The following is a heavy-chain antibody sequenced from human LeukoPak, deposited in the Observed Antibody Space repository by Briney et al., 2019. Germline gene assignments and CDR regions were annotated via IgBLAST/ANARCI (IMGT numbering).Heavy chain of an antibody. D-gene: IGHD3-22*01. Sequence: PGRSVRLSCAASGFTFSSYGMHGVRQAPGRGLEWVAVISYDGSNKYYADSVKGRFTTSTDNSTNTLYPQMNSLRAEDTAVYYCAKEVYDSSDGGAFDIWGQGTMVTVSS. CDR1: GFTFSSYG. CDR3: AKEVYDSSDGGAFDI. CDR2: ISYDGSNK. J-gene: IGHJ3*02. V-gene: IGHV3-30*18.